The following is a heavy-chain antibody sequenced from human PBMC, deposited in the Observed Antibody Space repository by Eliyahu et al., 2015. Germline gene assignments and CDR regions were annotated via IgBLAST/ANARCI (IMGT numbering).Heavy chain of an antibody. CDR2: ISYDGSNK. CDR3: AKVHRPTTVGINWFDP. CDR1: GXTXSXXG. Sequence: QVQLVESGGGVVQPGRSLRLXCAAXGXTXSXXGMHWVRQAPGKGLEWVAVISYDGSNKYYADSVKGRFTISRDNSKNTLYLQMNSLRAEDTAVYYCAKVHRPTTVGINWFDPWGQGTLVTVSS. J-gene: IGHJ5*02. V-gene: IGHV3-30*18. D-gene: IGHD4-23*01.